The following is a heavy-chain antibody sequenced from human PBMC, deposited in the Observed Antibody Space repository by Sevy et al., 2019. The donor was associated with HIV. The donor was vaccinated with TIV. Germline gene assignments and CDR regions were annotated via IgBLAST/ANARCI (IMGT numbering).Heavy chain of an antibody. V-gene: IGHV3-53*01. Sequence: GGSLRLSCLASEFTVSDNYMSWVRQAPGKGLEWVSVSYGSENTFFAESVKGRFSSSSDYSRNRIYREMNSVTIEDTAVYYCARVSPGIAAARGLDVWGQGTTVTVSS. D-gene: IGHD6-13*01. CDR2: SYGSENT. CDR3: ARVSPGIAAARGLDV. J-gene: IGHJ6*02. CDR1: EFTVSDNY.